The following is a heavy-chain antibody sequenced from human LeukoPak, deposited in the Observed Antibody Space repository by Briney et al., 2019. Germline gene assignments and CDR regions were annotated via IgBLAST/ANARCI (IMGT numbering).Heavy chain of an antibody. V-gene: IGHV1-8*01. CDR1: GYTFTSYD. D-gene: IGHD5-24*01. J-gene: IGHJ4*02. CDR2: MNPNSGNT. CDR3: ARGKRWLQEKYFDY. Sequence: VASVKVSCKASGYTFTSYDINWVRQATGQGLEWMGWMNPNSGNTGYAQKFQGRVPMTRNTSISTAYMELSSLRSEDTAVYYCARGKRWLQEKYFDYWGQGTLVTVSS.